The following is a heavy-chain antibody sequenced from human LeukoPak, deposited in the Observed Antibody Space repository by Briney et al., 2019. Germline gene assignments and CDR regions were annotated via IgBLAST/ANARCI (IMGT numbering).Heavy chain of an antibody. CDR3: ARGASPKDAVFFDY. V-gene: IGHV4-61*02. CDR1: GVSITSGSYY. CDR2: VHSSGDI. D-gene: IGHD3-16*01. J-gene: IGHJ4*02. Sequence: SETPSLTCSVSGVSITSGSYYWGWIRQSAGKGLEWIGRVHSSGDIYHNVAFRSRAAVSGDASKNQFSLQLNSVTAADTAVYYCARGASPKDAVFFDYWGQGALITVSS.